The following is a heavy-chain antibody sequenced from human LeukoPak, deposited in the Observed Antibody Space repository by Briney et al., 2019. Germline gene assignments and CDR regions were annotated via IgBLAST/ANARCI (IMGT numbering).Heavy chain of an antibody. V-gene: IGHV3-7*03. CDR2: IKHDGSEK. CDR1: GFTFSRHW. Sequence: GGSLRLSCAASGFTFSRHWMTWVRQAPGKGLEWVANIKHDGSEKNYVDSVKGRFTISRDNAKNSLYLQMNSLRAEDTAVYYCARDGSYDFWSGYSDYWGQGTLVTVSS. CDR3: ARDGSYDFWSGYSDY. D-gene: IGHD3-3*01. J-gene: IGHJ4*02.